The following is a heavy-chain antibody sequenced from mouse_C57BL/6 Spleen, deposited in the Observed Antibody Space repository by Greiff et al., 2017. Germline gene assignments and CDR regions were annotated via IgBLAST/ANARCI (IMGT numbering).Heavy chain of an antibody. V-gene: IGHV1-18*01. CDR3: ARLDWNYFDY. J-gene: IGHJ2*01. D-gene: IGHD4-1*01. CDR1: GYTFTDYN. CDR2: INPNNGGT. Sequence: EVQLQQSGPELVKPGASVKIPCKASGYTFTDYNMDWVKQSHGKSLEWIGDINPNNGGTIYNQKFKGKATLTVDKSSSPAYMELRSLAAEDTAVYYCARLDWNYFDYGGQGTTLTVSS.